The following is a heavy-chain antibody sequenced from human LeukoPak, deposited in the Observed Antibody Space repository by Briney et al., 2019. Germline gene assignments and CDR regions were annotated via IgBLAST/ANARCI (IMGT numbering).Heavy chain of an antibody. Sequence: GAPVKVSCKASGGTFSSYAISWVRQAPGQGLEWMGRIIPILGIANYAQKFQGRVTITADKSTSTAYMELSSLRSEDTAVYYCARYSGYSYYYYYGVDVWGQGTTVTVSS. V-gene: IGHV1-69*04. D-gene: IGHD5-12*01. J-gene: IGHJ6*02. CDR3: ARYSGYSYYYYYGVDV. CDR1: GGTFSSYA. CDR2: IIPILGIA.